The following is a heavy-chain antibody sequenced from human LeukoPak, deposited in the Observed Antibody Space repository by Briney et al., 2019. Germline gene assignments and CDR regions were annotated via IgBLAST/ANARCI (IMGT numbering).Heavy chain of an antibody. J-gene: IGHJ4*02. CDR1: GSTFSDCG. CDR3: ASYLDTSGYPSGPLDY. D-gene: IGHD3-22*01. CDR2: IRFDSLNT. V-gene: IGHV3-30*02. Sequence: PGGSLRLSCAASGSTFSDCGMHWVRQAPGKGLEWVSFIRFDSLNTYYSSSVKGRFTISRDNSKNTLYLQMNALRPDDTAVYYCASYLDTSGYPSGPLDYWGQGTLVTVSS.